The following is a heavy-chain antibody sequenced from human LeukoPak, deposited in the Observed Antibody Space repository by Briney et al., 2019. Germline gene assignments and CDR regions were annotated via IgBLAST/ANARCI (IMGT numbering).Heavy chain of an antibody. J-gene: IGHJ6*03. V-gene: IGHV4-34*01. CDR2: INPSGRT. CDR1: GGSFNTYN. D-gene: IGHD1-26*01. Sequence: PSETLSLTCGVHGGSFNTYNCSWIRQSAGKGLEWIGEINPSGRTTYNPSLKSRVTISVDTSKNQFSLRLNSVTAADTTVYYCASTVGRGSSPYYYYYMDVWGKGTTVTISS. CDR3: ASTVGRGSSPYYYYYMDV.